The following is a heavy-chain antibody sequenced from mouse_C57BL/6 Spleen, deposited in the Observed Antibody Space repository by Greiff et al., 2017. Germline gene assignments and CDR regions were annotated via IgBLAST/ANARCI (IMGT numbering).Heavy chain of an antibody. V-gene: IGHV1-55*01. J-gene: IGHJ2*01. Sequence: LQLQQPGAELVKPGASVKMSCKASGYTFTSYWITWVKQRPGQGLEWIGDIYPGSGSTNYNEKFKSKATLTVDTSSSAAYMQLSSLPSEDSAVYYCARDYGSPYYFDYWGQGTTLTVSS. CDR3: ARDYGSPYYFDY. CDR2: IYPGSGST. D-gene: IGHD1-1*01. CDR1: GYTFTSYW.